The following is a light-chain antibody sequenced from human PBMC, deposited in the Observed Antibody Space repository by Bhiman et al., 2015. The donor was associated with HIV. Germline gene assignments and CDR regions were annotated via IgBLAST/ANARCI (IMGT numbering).Light chain of an antibody. CDR3: GAWDSSLSAVL. CDR2: KDT. V-gene: IGLV3-25*03. Sequence: SYELTQPPSVSVSPGQTARITCSGDALPRQYAYWYQQRPGQAPVLVLYKDTERPSGVPDRFSGSKSGTSATLGITGLQTGDEADYYCGAWDSSLSAVLFGGGTKLTVL. J-gene: IGLJ2*01. CDR1: ALPRQY.